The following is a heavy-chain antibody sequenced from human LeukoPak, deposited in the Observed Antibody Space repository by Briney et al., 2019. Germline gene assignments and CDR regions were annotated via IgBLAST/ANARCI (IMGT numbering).Heavy chain of an antibody. CDR3: AKDAVYYFDY. J-gene: IGHJ4*02. CDR1: GFTFSNYC. V-gene: IGHV3-30*18. Sequence: PGRSLRLSCAASGFTFSNYCMHWVRQAPGKGLEWVAVILYDGSNKYYADSVKGRFNISRDNSKNTLYLQMNSLRAEDTAVYYCAKDAVYYFDYWGQGTLVTVSS. CDR2: ILYDGSNK.